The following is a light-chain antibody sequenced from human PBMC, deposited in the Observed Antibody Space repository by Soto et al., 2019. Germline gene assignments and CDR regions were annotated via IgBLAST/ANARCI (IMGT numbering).Light chain of an antibody. CDR1: PSILSSSNNKNY. J-gene: IGKJ2*01. Sequence: DIVMTQSPDSLAVSLGERATINCKSSPSILSSSNNKNYLAWYQQKPGQPPRLLIYWASTRESGVPDRFSGSGSGTDFTLTISSLQPEDSASYYCQQVYSFPHTFGQGTKVEV. CDR3: QQVYSFPHT. V-gene: IGKV4-1*01. CDR2: WAS.